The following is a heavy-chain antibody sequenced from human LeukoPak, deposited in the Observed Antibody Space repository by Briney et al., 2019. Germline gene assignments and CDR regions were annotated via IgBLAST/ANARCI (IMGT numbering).Heavy chain of an antibody. D-gene: IGHD6-13*01. CDR3: ASDISSSWREGPFDP. J-gene: IGHJ5*02. V-gene: IGHV1-69*04. Sequence: ASVTVSCTASGGTFSSYAISWVRQAPGQGLEWMGRIIPILGIANYAQKFQGRVTITADKSTSTAYMELSSLRSEDTAVYYCASDISSSWREGPFDPWGQGTLVTVSS. CDR1: GGTFSSYA. CDR2: IIPILGIA.